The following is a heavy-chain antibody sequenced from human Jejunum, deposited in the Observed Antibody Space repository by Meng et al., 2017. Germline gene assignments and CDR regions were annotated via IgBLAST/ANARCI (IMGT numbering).Heavy chain of an antibody. CDR3: AIVIGNPPHY. CDR2: ISGDGSST. V-gene: IGHV3-74*01. CDR1: GFTFSSYW. J-gene: IGHJ4*02. Sequence: GESLKISCAASGFTFSSYWMYWVRQAPGKGLVWVSRISGDGSSTYADSVKGRFTVSRDNAKNTLYLQMNSLRVEDTAVYYCAIVIGNPPHYWGQGTLVTVSS.